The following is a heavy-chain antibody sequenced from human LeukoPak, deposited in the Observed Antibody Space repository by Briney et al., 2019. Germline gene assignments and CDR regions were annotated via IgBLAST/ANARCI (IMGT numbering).Heavy chain of an antibody. J-gene: IGHJ4*02. CDR3: ASGPRIYYFDY. CDR1: GFTFGSYW. CDR2: IKQDGSEK. V-gene: IGHV3-7*01. D-gene: IGHD2-15*01. Sequence: PGGSLRLSCAASGFTFGSYWMSWVRQAPGKGLEWVANIKQDGSEKYYVDSVKGRFTISRDNAKNSLYLQMNSLRAEDTAVYYCASGPRIYYFDYWGQGTLVTVSS.